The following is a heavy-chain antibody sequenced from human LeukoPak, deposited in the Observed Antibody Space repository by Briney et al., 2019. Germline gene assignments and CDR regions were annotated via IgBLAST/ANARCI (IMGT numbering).Heavy chain of an antibody. CDR1: GFTFSSYS. D-gene: IGHD2-2*01. CDR3: ARDNIYCSSINCLFDY. J-gene: IGHJ4*02. Sequence: GGSLRLSCAASGFTFSSYSMNWVRQAPGKGLEWVSSISSSSSYIYYADSEKGRFTISRDNAKKSLYLQMNSLRAEDTAVYYCARDNIYCSSINCLFDYWGQGTLVTVSS. CDR2: ISSSSSYI. V-gene: IGHV3-21*01.